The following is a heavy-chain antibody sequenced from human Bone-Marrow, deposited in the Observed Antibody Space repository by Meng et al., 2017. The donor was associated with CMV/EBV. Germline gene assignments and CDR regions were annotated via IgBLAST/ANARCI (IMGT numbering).Heavy chain of an antibody. CDR1: GHALTGYY. CDR3: AAQSAGNSLGWFDP. Sequence: ASVKVSCKTSGHALTGYYMHWVRQAPGQGLEWMGWINPNTGSTKYAQNFQGRVTMTRDTSINTAYMELTRLTSDDTAIYCCAAQSAGNSLGWFDPWGQGTLVTVSS. J-gene: IGHJ5*02. V-gene: IGHV1-2*02. D-gene: IGHD4-23*01. CDR2: INPNTGST.